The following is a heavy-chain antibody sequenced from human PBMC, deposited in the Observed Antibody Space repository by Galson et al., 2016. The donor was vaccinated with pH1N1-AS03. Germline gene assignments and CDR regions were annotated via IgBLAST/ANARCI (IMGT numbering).Heavy chain of an antibody. CDR1: GYAFTGFY. V-gene: IGHV1-2*04. CDR3: ARDPRGPCTSTTCATAFYGGMDV. D-gene: IGHD2/OR15-2a*01. Sequence: SVKVSCKASGYAFTGFYVHWVRQAPGQGLEWMGWIDPNSGVTNYAQKFQAWVTMTRDTSSTTAYMEVSGLRSDDTAVYYCARDPRGPCTSTTCATAFYGGMDVWGQGTTVIVSS. CDR2: IDPNSGVT. J-gene: IGHJ6*02.